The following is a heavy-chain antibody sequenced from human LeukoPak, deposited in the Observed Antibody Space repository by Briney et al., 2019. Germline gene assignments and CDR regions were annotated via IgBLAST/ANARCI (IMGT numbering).Heavy chain of an antibody. D-gene: IGHD3-22*01. CDR1: GYTFTGYY. CDR3: AREGYYDSSGYYEVY. Sequence: GASVKVSCKASGYTFTGYYMHWVRQAPGQGLEWMGWINPNSGGTNYAQKFQGRVTMTRDTSISTAYMELSRLRSDDTAVYYCAREGYYDSSGYYEVYWGQGTLVTVSS. CDR2: INPNSGGT. J-gene: IGHJ4*02. V-gene: IGHV1-2*02.